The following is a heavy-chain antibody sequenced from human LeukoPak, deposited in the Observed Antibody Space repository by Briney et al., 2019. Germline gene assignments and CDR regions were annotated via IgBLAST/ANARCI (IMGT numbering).Heavy chain of an antibody. CDR3: ARLARWSFDY. D-gene: IGHD2-8*01. J-gene: IGHJ4*02. CDR2: ISTTSDYI. CDR1: GFTFISFT. Sequence: GGSLRLSCAASGFTFISFTMNWVRQAPGKGLEWVSSISTTSDYIYYADSVKGRFTISRGNAKNSLYLQMNSLRADDTAVYYCARLARWSFDYWGQGALVTVSS. V-gene: IGHV3-21*01.